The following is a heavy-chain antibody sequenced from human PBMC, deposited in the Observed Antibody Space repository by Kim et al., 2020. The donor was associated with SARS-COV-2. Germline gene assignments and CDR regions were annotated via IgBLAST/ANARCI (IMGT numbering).Heavy chain of an antibody. D-gene: IGHD3-10*01. Sequence: GRLAISRENARNSLYLQMHSLKAEDTAIYYCANYGSESGGSDYWGQGTLVTVSS. V-gene: IGHV3-21*03. CDR3: ANYGSESGGSDY. J-gene: IGHJ4*02.